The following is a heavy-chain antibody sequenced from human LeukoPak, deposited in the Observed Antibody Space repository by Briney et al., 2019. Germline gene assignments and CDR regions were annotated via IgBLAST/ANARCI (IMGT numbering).Heavy chain of an antibody. J-gene: IGHJ4*02. D-gene: IGHD1-26*01. V-gene: IGHV3-21*01. CDR1: GFTFSSYS. CDR3: ARDRAVGATDY. Sequence: GGSLRLSCAASGFTFSSYSMNWVRQAPGKGPEWVSSISSSSSYIYYADSVKGRFTISRDNAKNSLYLQMNSLRAEDTAVYYCARDRAVGATDYWGQGTLVTVSS. CDR2: ISSSSSYI.